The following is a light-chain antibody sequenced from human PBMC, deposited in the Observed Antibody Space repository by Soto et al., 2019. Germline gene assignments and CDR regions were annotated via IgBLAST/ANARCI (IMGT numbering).Light chain of an antibody. CDR2: KAS. Sequence: DIQMTQSPFTLSASVGDRVTITCRASQTISSWLAWYQQKPGKAPKLLIYKASTLESGVPSRFSGSGSGTDFTLTVTSLQPEDFATYYCQQYSFYTTFGQGTKVEI. CDR3: QQYSFYTT. J-gene: IGKJ1*01. V-gene: IGKV1-5*03. CDR1: QTISSW.